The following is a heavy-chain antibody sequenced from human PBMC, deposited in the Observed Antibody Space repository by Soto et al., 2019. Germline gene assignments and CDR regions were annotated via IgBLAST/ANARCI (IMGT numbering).Heavy chain of an antibody. D-gene: IGHD1-26*01. J-gene: IGHJ4*02. CDR1: GYTFTSYY. CDR2: INPSGGST. V-gene: IGHV1-46*01. Sequence: ASVKVSCKASGYTFTSYYMHWVRQAPGQGLEWMGIINPSGGSTSYARRFQGRVTMTRDTSTSTVYMELSSLRSEDTAVYYCARLRDPYSGRYYFYYWGQGSLVPVSS. CDR3: ARLRDPYSGRYYFYY.